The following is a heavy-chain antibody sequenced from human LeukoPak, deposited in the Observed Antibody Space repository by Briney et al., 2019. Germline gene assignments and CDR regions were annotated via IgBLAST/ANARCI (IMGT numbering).Heavy chain of an antibody. CDR2: IIPIFGTA. CDR3: ARGTSARYNWNDKGAAFDP. CDR1: GSTFSSYA. Sequence: ASVKVSCKASGSTFSSYAISWVRQAPGQGLEWMGGIIPIFGTANYAQKFQGRVTITADESTSTAYMELSSLRSEDTAVYYCARGTSARYNWNDKGAAFDPWGQGTLVTVSS. V-gene: IGHV1-69*13. J-gene: IGHJ5*02. D-gene: IGHD1-1*01.